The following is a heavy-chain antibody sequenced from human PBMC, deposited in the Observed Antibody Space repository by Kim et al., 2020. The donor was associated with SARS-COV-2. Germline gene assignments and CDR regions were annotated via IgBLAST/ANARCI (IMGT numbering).Heavy chain of an antibody. Sequence: GGSLRLSCAASGFTFSSYGMHWVRQAPGKGLEWVAVISYDGSNKYYADSVKGRFTISRDNSKNTLYLLMNSLRAEDTAVYYCAKESGSGSYYAWTYYYYGMDVWGQGTTVTVSS. CDR2: ISYDGSNK. CDR3: AKESGSGSYYAWTYYYYGMDV. CDR1: GFTFSSYG. V-gene: IGHV3-30*18. J-gene: IGHJ6*02. D-gene: IGHD3-10*01.